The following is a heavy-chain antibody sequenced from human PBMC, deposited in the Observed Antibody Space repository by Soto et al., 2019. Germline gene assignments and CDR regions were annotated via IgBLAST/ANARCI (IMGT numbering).Heavy chain of an antibody. CDR3: ARDYYYDSSGYYKTRAAFDI. J-gene: IGHJ3*02. Sequence: MSLTSIFSGRSISSGGYFWRWILHPPGKGLEWIGYIYYSGSTYYNPSLKSRVTISVDTSKNQFSLKLSSVTAADTAVYYCARDYYYDSSGYYKTRAAFDIWGQGTMVT. V-gene: IGHV4-31*03. CDR2: IYYSGST. D-gene: IGHD3-22*01. CDR1: GRSISSGGYF.